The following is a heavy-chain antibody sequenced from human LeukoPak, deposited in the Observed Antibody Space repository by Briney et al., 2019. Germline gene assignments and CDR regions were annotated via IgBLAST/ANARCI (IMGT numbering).Heavy chain of an antibody. CDR1: GYTFTSYG. Sequence: ASVKVSCKASGYTFTSYGISWVRQAPGQGLEWMGWISAYNGNTNYARKLQGRVTMTTDTSTSTAYMELRSLRSDDTAVYYCARVHRRAYSSSSQGFDPWGQGTLVTVSS. V-gene: IGHV1-18*01. J-gene: IGHJ5*02. CDR2: ISAYNGNT. D-gene: IGHD6-6*01. CDR3: ARVHRRAYSSSSQGFDP.